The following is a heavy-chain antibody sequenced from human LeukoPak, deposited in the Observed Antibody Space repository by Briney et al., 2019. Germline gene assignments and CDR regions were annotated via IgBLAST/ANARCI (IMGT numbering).Heavy chain of an antibody. V-gene: IGHV3-53*04. CDR2: IYSGGST. J-gene: IGHJ6*02. CDR1: GFTVSSNY. Sequence: GGSLRLSFAAPGFTVSSNYMSWVRQAPGKGLGWVSVIYSGGSTYYADSVKGRSTISRHNSKNTLYLQMNSLRAEDTAVYYCARGFKTYYGMDVWGQGTTVTVSS. CDR3: ARGFKTYYGMDV. D-gene: IGHD3-3*01.